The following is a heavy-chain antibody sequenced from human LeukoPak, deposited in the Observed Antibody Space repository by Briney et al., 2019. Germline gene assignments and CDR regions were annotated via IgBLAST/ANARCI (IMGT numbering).Heavy chain of an antibody. CDR2: MNPNSGNT. Sequence: GASVKVSCKASGYTFTGYYMHWVRQATGQGLEWMGWMNPNSGNTGYAQKFQGRVTITRNTSISTAYMELSSLRSEDTAVYYCARATGPYYYYGSGSYGYWGQGTLVTVSS. CDR1: GYTFTGYY. J-gene: IGHJ4*02. D-gene: IGHD3-10*01. V-gene: IGHV1-8*03. CDR3: ARATGPYYYYGSGSYGY.